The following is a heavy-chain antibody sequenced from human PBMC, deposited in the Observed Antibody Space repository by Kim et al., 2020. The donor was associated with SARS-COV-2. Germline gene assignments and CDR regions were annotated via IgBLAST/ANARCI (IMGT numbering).Heavy chain of an antibody. V-gene: IGHV1-2*02. Sequence: KVQGRVTMTRDTSISTAYMELSRLRSDDTAVYYCARAKLYSSGYPDAFDIWGQGTMVTVSS. D-gene: IGHD3-22*01. J-gene: IGHJ3*02. CDR3: ARAKLYSSGYPDAFDI.